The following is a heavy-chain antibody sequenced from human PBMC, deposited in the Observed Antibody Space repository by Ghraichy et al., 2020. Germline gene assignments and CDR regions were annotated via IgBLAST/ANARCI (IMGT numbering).Heavy chain of an antibody. Sequence: SQTLSLTCTVSGGSISSSSHYWGWIRQPPGKGLEWIGSIYYSGSTYYNPSLKSQVTISVDTSKNQFSLKLSSVTAADTAVYYCATYYDSSPFDYWGQGTLVTVSS. CDR1: GGSISSSSHY. CDR2: IYYSGST. CDR3: ATYYDSSPFDY. D-gene: IGHD3-22*01. V-gene: IGHV4-39*01. J-gene: IGHJ4*02.